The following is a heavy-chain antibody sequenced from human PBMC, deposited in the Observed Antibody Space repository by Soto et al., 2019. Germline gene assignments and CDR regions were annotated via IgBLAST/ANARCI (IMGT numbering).Heavy chain of an antibody. CDR1: GFTFTDHA. V-gene: IGHV3-23*01. Sequence: GGSLRLSCAVSGFTFTDHAMTWVRQAPGKGLEWVSTTSNNGDRTFYADSVKGRFTVSTDRTNNTLYLQMNSLRADDTAVYFCARPPLYSNGGYFDSWGQGTLVTVSS. D-gene: IGHD6-19*01. CDR2: TSNNGDRT. CDR3: ARPPLYSNGGYFDS. J-gene: IGHJ4*02.